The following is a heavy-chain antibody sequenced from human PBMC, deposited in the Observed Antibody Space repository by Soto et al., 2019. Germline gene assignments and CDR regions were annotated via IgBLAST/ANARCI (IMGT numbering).Heavy chain of an antibody. V-gene: IGHV4-31*03. CDR2: IYYSGST. CDR1: GGSISSGGYY. J-gene: IGHJ4*02. D-gene: IGHD6-19*01. Sequence: SETLSLTCTVSGGSISSGGYYWSWIRQHPGKGLEWIGYIYYSGSTCYNPSLKSRVTISVDTSKNQFSLKLSSVTAADTAVYYCARFPSQWPDPHLFDYWGQGTLVTVSS. CDR3: ARFPSQWPDPHLFDY.